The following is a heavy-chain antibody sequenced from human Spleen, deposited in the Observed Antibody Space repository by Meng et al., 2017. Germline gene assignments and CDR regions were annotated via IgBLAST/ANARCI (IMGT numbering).Heavy chain of an antibody. Sequence: SETLSLTFTVPGGSFSSGSYYWSWIWPPPGKGLEWIGEINHSGSTTYNPSLKSRVTISVDTSKNQFSRKLSSVTAADTAVYYCARVKIPGGGGYYWGQGTLVTVSS. D-gene: IGHD3-16*01. CDR1: GGSFSSGSYY. V-gene: IGHV4-61*01. CDR3: ARVKIPGGGGYY. J-gene: IGHJ4*02. CDR2: INHSGST.